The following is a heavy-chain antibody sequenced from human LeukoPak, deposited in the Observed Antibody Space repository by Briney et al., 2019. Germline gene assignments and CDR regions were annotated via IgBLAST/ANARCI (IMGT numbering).Heavy chain of an antibody. V-gene: IGHV3-21*01. CDR1: GFTFSTYS. CDR2: ISSSSSYI. Sequence: GGSLRLSCEASGFTFSTYSMTWVRQAPGKGLEWVSSISSSSSYIYSADSVKGRFTISRDNAKNSLYLQLNSLRAEDTAVYYCAREGTIVVGDAFDIWGQGTLVTVSS. D-gene: IGHD2-2*01. CDR3: AREGTIVVGDAFDI. J-gene: IGHJ3*02.